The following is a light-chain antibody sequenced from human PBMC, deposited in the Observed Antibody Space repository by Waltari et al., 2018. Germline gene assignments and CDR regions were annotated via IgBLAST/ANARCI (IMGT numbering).Light chain of an antibody. Sequence: EIVLTQSPGTLSLSPGGRATLSCRASQSVSSSYLAWYQQKPGQAPRLLIYGASSRATGIPDRFSGSGSGTDFTLTISRLEPEDFAVYYCQQWTFGQGTKVEIK. CDR3: QQWT. CDR2: GAS. V-gene: IGKV3-20*01. CDR1: QSVSSSY. J-gene: IGKJ1*01.